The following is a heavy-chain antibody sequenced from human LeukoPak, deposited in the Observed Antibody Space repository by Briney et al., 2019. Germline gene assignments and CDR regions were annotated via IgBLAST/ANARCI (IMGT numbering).Heavy chain of an antibody. Sequence: SVKVSCKASGGTFSSYAISWVRQAPGQGLEWMGRIIPILGIANYAQKFQGRVTITADKSTSTAYMELSSLRSEDTAVYYCARSPLGIAPNFDYWGQGTLVTVSS. CDR3: ARSPLGIAPNFDY. CDR2: IIPILGIA. J-gene: IGHJ4*02. CDR1: GGTFSSYA. D-gene: IGHD6-13*01. V-gene: IGHV1-69*04.